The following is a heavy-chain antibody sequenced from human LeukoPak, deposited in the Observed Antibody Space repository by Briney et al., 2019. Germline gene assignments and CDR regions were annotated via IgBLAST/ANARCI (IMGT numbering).Heavy chain of an antibody. CDR1: GFSFDNFS. V-gene: IGHV3-9*01. CDR2: ISWNSVTR. J-gene: IGHJ3*02. D-gene: IGHD5-12*01. CDR3: ARKWLSNAFDI. Sequence: GGSLRLSCVASGFSFDNFSMHWVRQAPGKGLEWVSGISWNSVTRGYADSVKGRFTISRDNAKKSLYLQMNSLRAEDTALYYCARKWLSNAFDIWGQGTMVTVSS.